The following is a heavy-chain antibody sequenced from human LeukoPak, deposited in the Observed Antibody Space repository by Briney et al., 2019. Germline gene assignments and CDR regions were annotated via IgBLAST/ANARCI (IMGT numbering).Heavy chain of an antibody. CDR2: MNPVNSDS. J-gene: IGHJ4*02. CDR1: GCSFANYW. Sequence: GESLKISCNGSGCSFANYWIAWLRQLPAESLEWMGIMNPVNSDSRYSPSFQGQVTFSADKSISTAYLQWSSLKASDSAMYYCARRIAATGREFDYWGQGTLVTVSS. V-gene: IGHV5-51*01. D-gene: IGHD6-13*01. CDR3: ARRIAATGREFDY.